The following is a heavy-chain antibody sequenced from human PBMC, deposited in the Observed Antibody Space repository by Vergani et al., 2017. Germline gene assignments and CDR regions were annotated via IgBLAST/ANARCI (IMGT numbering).Heavy chain of an antibody. CDR1: GVSMNTYY. CDR3: ARVETIAAAGTLDY. V-gene: IGHV4-59*01. D-gene: IGHD6-13*01. Sequence: QVQLQESGPGLVKPSETLSLTCSVSGVSMNTYYWTWIRQPPGKGLEWIGYIYDSGDTKYNPSLKSRVTMSLDTSKNQFSLNLYSVTAADTAVYYCARVETIAAAGTLDYWGQGTLVTVSS. CDR2: IYDSGDT. J-gene: IGHJ4*02.